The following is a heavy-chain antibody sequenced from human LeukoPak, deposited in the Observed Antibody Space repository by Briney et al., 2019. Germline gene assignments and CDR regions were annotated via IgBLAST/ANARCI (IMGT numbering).Heavy chain of an antibody. Sequence: PARSRRLSCLSSGFISTNYWMHLVRQVPGKGPVWVERIDKERSAAFYAEYVKGRFTISRDNVKSTVYLQMNSLTAEDTAVYHCARGGYSGSYYRVDWGQGTLVTVSS. CDR2: IDKERSAA. D-gene: IGHD1-26*01. CDR3: ARGGYSGSYYRVD. V-gene: IGHV3-74*01. J-gene: IGHJ4*02. CDR1: GFISTNYW.